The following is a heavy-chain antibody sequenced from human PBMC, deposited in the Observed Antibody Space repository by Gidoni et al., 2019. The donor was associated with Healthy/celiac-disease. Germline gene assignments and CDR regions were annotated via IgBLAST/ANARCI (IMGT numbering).Heavy chain of an antibody. V-gene: IGHV1-69*01. Sequence: QLVQSGAEVKKPGSSVKVSCKASGGTFSSYAISWVRQAPGQGLEWMGGIIPIFGTANYAQKFQGRVTITADESTSTAYMELSSLRSEDTAVYYCARDLITMIGGLGAFDIWGQGTMVTVSS. J-gene: IGHJ3*02. CDR3: ARDLITMIGGLGAFDI. D-gene: IGHD3-22*01. CDR2: IIPIFGTA. CDR1: GGTFSSYA.